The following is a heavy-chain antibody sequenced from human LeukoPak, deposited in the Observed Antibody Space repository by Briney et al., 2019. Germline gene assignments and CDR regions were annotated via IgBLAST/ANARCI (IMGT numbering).Heavy chain of an antibody. V-gene: IGHV4-34*01. CDR1: GGSFSGYY. Sequence: KSSETLSLTCAVYGGSFSGYYWSWIRQPPGKGLEWIGEINHSGSTNYNPSLKSRVTISVDTSKNQFSLKLSSVTAADTAVYYCASPFAKTYCTSTSCPVGYYYYYGMDVWGQGTTVTVSS. D-gene: IGHD2-2*01. J-gene: IGHJ6*02. CDR2: INHSGST. CDR3: ASPFAKTYCTSTSCPVGYYYYYGMDV.